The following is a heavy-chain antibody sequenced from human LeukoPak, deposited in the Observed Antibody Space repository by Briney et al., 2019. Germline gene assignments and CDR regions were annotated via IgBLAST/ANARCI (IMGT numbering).Heavy chain of an antibody. CDR2: IYSGGST. Sequence: PGGSLRLSCAASGFTVSSNYMSWVRQAPGRGLEWVSVIYSGGSTYYADSVKGRFTISRDNSKNTLYLQMNSLRAEDTAVYYCARDCDPNYLYDCSGRIVLDAFHIWGQGTMVTASS. D-gene: IGHD2-15*01. CDR3: ARDCDPNYLYDCSGRIVLDAFHI. CDR1: GFTVSSNY. V-gene: IGHV3-66*01. J-gene: IGHJ3*02.